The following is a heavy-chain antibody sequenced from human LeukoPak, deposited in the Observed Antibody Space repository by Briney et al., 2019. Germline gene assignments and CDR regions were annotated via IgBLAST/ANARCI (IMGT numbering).Heavy chain of an antibody. CDR1: GFTVSGTH. V-gene: IGHV3-53*01. J-gene: IGHJ4*02. Sequence: GGSLRLSCAASGFTVSGTHMSWVRQAPGKGLEWVAAMYTGGTTYYADSVTGRFTISRDNSENTLYLHMNSLRAEDTAVYYCAKDEATSGGGLASWGQGTLVSVSS. CDR3: AKDEATSGGGLAS. D-gene: IGHD3-16*01. CDR2: MYTGGTT.